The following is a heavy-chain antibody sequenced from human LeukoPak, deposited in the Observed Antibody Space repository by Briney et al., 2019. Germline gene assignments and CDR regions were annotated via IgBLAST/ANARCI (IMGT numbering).Heavy chain of an antibody. V-gene: IGHV1-69*13. J-gene: IGHJ4*02. D-gene: IGHD3-22*01. CDR1: GGTFSSYA. Sequence: SVKVSCKASGGTFSSYAISWVRQAPGQGLEWMGGIIPIFGTANYAQKFQGRVMITADESTSTAYMELSSLRSEDTAVYYCATYYYDSSGYYYPRDYWGQGTLVTVSS. CDR3: ATYYYDSSGYYYPRDY. CDR2: IIPIFGTA.